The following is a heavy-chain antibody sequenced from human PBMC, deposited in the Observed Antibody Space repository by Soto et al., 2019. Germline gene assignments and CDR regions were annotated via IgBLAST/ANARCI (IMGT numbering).Heavy chain of an antibody. CDR1: GGSISSGGYS. D-gene: IGHD1-1*01. V-gene: IGHV4-30-2*01. CDR2: IYHRGST. CDR3: ARGPWNDDMGHFDP. J-gene: IGHJ5*02. Sequence: SETLSLTCAVSGGSISSGGYSWSWIRQPPVKGLEWIGYIYHRGSTYYNPSLKSRVTISVDRSKNQFSLKLSSVTAADTAVYYCARGPWNDDMGHFDPWGQGTLVTVSS.